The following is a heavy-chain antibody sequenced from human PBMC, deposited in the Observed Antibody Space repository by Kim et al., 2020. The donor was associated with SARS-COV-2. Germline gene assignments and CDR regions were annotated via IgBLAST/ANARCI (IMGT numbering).Heavy chain of an antibody. Sequence: GGSLRLSCAASGFTFDDYAMHWVRQAPGKGLEWVSGISWNSGSIGYADSVKGRFTISRDNAKNSLYLQMNSLRAEDTALYYCAKDLGYCSGGSCYGPAYYYYGMDVWGQGTTVTVSS. D-gene: IGHD2-15*01. CDR1: GFTFDDYA. CDR3: AKDLGYCSGGSCYGPAYYYYGMDV. CDR2: ISWNSGSI. V-gene: IGHV3-9*01. J-gene: IGHJ6*02.